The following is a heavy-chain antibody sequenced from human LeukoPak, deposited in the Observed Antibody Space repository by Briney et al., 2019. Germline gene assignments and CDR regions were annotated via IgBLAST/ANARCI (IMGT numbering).Heavy chain of an antibody. J-gene: IGHJ5*02. CDR2: NSYSGSA. V-gene: IGHV4-61*01. D-gene: IGHD4-17*01. CDR3: ARRVSGDYGHWFDP. CDR1: GGSVSSGNYY. Sequence: SSETLSLTCTVSGGSVSSGNYYWTWIRQPPGKGLEWIGYNSYSGSANYNPSLKSRVTILLDTSKNQFSLKWSSVTAADTAIYSCARRVSGDYGHWFDPWGQGTLVTVSS.